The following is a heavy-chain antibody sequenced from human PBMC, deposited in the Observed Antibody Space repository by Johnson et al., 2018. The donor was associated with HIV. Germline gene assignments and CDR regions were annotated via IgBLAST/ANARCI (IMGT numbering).Heavy chain of an antibody. CDR3: AKVHIPARWSAAFDI. CDR1: GFPFSSFA. V-gene: IGHV3-23*04. J-gene: IGHJ3*02. CDR2: ISGGGGSI. Sequence: VQLVESGGGLVQPGGSLRLSCAASGFPFSSFAMSWVRQAPGKGLEWVSSISGGGGSIYYADSVKGRFTISRDNSKNTLFLQMNSLSAEYTALYFCAKVHIPARWSAAFDIWGRGTLVTVSS. D-gene: IGHD6-6*01.